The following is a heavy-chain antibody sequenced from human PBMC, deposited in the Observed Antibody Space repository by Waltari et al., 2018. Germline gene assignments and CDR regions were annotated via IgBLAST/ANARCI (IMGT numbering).Heavy chain of an antibody. CDR1: GGTFSSYA. D-gene: IGHD6-13*01. J-gene: IGHJ3*02. CDR2: IIPIFGTA. Sequence: QVQLVQSGAEVKKPGSSVKVSCKASGGTFSSYAISWVRQAPGQGLEWMGRIIPIFGTANYAQKCQGRVTITADKSTSTAYMELSSLRSEDTAVYYCARDRRVAAAGTRPDAFDIWGQGTMVTVSS. V-gene: IGHV1-69*08. CDR3: ARDRRVAAAGTRPDAFDI.